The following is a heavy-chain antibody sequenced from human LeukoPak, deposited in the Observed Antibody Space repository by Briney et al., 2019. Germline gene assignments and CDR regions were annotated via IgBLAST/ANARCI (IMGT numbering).Heavy chain of an antibody. J-gene: IGHJ3*02. V-gene: IGHV3-48*02. CDR2: ISGSSSTI. CDR1: GFTFSNAW. Sequence: TGGPLRLSCAASGFTFSNAWMSWVRQAPGKGLEWVSYISGSSSTIYYADSVKGRFTISRDNAKNSLYLQMNSLRDEDTAVYYCARKGLGRYDAFDIWGQGTMVTVSS. CDR3: ARKGLGRYDAFDI. D-gene: IGHD3/OR15-3a*01.